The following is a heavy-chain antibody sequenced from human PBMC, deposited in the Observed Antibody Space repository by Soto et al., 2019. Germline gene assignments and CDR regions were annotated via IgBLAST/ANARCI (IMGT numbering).Heavy chain of an antibody. J-gene: IGHJ4*02. CDR1: GGTFSSYA. CDR2: IIPYHGTA. Sequence: GASVKVSCKASGGTFSSYAISWVRQAPGQGLEWMGGIIPYHGTANYAQKFQGRVTMTTDTSTSTAYMELRSLRSDDTAVYYCARDQQWLATFDYWGQGTLVTVSS. D-gene: IGHD6-19*01. V-gene: IGHV1-69*10. CDR3: ARDQQWLATFDY.